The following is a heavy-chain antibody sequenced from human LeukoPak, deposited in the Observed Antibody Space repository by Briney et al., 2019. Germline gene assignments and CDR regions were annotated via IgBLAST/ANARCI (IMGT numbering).Heavy chain of an antibody. CDR3: AREVGPRYFDWLPLFN. CDR2: INHSGST. V-gene: IGHV4-34*01. J-gene: IGHJ4*02. Sequence: SETLSLTCAVYGGSFSGYYWSWIRQPPGKGLEWIGEINHSGSTNYNPSLKSRVTISVDTSKNQFSLKLSSVTAADTAVYYCAREVGPRYFDWLPLFNWGQGTLVTVSS. D-gene: IGHD3-9*01. CDR1: GGSFSGYY.